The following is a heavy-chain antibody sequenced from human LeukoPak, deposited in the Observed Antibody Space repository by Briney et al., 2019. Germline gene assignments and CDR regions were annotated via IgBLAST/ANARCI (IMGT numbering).Heavy chain of an antibody. CDR3: ARGGSWIQLWL. Sequence: PGRSLRLSCAASGFTFSRYWMHCVRHDPGKGMVWVSRINSDGSSTSYADSVKGRFTISRDNAKNTLYLQMNSLRAEDTAVYYCARGGSWIQLWLWGQGTLVTVSS. CDR2: INSDGSST. V-gene: IGHV3-74*01. J-gene: IGHJ4*02. CDR1: GFTFSRYW. D-gene: IGHD5-18*01.